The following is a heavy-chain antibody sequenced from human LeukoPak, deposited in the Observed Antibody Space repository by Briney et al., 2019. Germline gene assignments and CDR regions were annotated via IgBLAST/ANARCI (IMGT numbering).Heavy chain of an antibody. CDR2: IYYTGST. Sequence: SETLSLTCTVSGGSISSYFWSWIRQPPGKGLEWIGYIYYTGSTNYNPSLKSRVSISVDTSKNRFSLKLSSVTAADTALYYCARVCREGDSTSCFDYWGKGTLVTVFS. D-gene: IGHD2-2*01. J-gene: IGHJ4*02. V-gene: IGHV4-59*01. CDR1: GGSISSYF. CDR3: ARVCREGDSTSCFDY.